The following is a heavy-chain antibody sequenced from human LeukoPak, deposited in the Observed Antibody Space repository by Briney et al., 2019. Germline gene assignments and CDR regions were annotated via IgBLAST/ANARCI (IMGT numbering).Heavy chain of an antibody. CDR2: IIPILGIA. Sequence: SSVKVSCKASGGTFSSYAISWVRQAPGQGVEWMGRIIPILGIANYAQKLQGRVTITADKSTRTAYMELSRLRSEHTAVYYCARHGFGELLFQFDYWGQPTLVTVPS. D-gene: IGHD3-10*01. J-gene: IGHJ4*02. V-gene: IGHV1-69*04. CDR1: GGTFSSYA. CDR3: ARHGFGELLFQFDY.